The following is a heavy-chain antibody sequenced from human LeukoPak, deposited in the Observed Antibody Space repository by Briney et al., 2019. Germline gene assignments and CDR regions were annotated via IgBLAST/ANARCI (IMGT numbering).Heavy chain of an antibody. CDR1: GFTFSNYW. CDR2: IKQDDSEK. V-gene: IGHV3-7*01. CDR3: ATPVGGVWSFDY. J-gene: IGHJ4*02. Sequence: GGSLRLSCAASGFTFSNYWMTWVRQAPGKGLEGVANIKQDDSEKYYVDSVKGRFTVSRDNSKNSVYLQMNSLRAEETAMYYCATPVGGVWSFDYWGQGTLVTVSS. D-gene: IGHD2-15*01.